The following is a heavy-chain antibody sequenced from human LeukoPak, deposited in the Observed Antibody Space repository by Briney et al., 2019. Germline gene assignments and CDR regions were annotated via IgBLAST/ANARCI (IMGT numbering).Heavy chain of an antibody. V-gene: IGHV3-23*01. D-gene: IGHD1-26*01. CDR3: AKGHAPSGSYADY. J-gene: IGHJ4*02. CDR2: IYGSGDGT. Sequence: PGGSLRLSCAASGFTFTNYAMTWVRQAPGKGLEWVSTIYGSGDGTYYADSVKGRFAISRDNSKNTLYVQMNSLRAEDTAVYYCAKGHAPSGSYADYWGQGTLVTVSS. CDR1: GFTFTNYA.